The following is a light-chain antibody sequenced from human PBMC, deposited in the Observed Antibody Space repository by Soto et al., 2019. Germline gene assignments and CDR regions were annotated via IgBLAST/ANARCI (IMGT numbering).Light chain of an antibody. CDR2: GAS. CDR3: QQSNNHPIS. CDR1: QSVSSSY. J-gene: IGKJ5*01. Sequence: IVLTQSPGTLSLSPLEVATLSFMASQSVSSSYLAWYQQKPGQAPRLLIYGASSRATGIPDRFSGSGSGTEFTLTISSLQPEDFATYYCQQSNNHPISFGQGTRLE. V-gene: IGKV3D-20*02.